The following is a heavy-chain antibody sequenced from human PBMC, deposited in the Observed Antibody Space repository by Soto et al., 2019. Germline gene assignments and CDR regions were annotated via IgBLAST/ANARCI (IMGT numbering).Heavy chain of an antibody. CDR1: GYSFTSYW. Sequence: GESLKISCKGSGYSFTSYWIGWVRQMPGKGLEWMGIIYPGDSDTRYSPSFQGPVTILADKSLSTAYLQWSSLKASDPAMYYCARHGIAAHRGVVDYWGQGTLVTVSS. CDR3: ARHGIAAHRGVVDY. V-gene: IGHV5-51*01. CDR2: IYPGDSDT. J-gene: IGHJ4*02. D-gene: IGHD6-13*01.